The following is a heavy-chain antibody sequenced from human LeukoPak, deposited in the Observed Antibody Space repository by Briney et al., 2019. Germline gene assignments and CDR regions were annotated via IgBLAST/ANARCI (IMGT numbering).Heavy chain of an antibody. CDR3: ATSTIVVVPAAMFSPGDYYYGMDV. CDR2: IDPNSGGT. D-gene: IGHD2-2*01. J-gene: IGHJ6*02. V-gene: IGHV1-2*02. CDR1: GYTFTGYY. Sequence: ASVKVSCKASGYTFTGYYMHWVRQAPGQGLEWMGWIDPNSGGTNYAQKFQGRVTMTRDTSISTAYMELSRLRSDDTAVYYCATSTIVVVPAAMFSPGDYYYGMDVWGQGTTVTLSS.